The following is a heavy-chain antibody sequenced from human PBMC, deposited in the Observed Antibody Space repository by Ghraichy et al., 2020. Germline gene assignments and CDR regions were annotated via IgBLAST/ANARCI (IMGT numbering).Heavy chain of an antibody. V-gene: IGHV4-61*08. CDR2: IYYTGIT. D-gene: IGHD6-19*01. Sequence: SETLSLTCAVSGGSISSGDYSWSWIRQPPGKGLEWIGYIYYTGITNYNPSLKSRVTISIDTSRNQFSLKLASVTAADTAVYYCATAAAVSGRPFDYWGQGALVTVSS. J-gene: IGHJ4*02. CDR3: ATAAAVSGRPFDY. CDR1: GGSISSGDYS.